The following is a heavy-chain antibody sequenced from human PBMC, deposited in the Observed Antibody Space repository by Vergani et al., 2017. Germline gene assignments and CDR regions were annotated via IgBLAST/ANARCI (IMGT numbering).Heavy chain of an antibody. D-gene: IGHD4/OR15-4a*01. CDR1: GFTLSSHA. V-gene: IGHV3-9*03. J-gene: IGHJ4*02. CDR2: ISWNSVDI. Sequence: VQLEESGGGVVQPGRSLRLSCAGSGFTLSSHAMHWVRQAPGKGLEWVSGISWNSVDIGYADSVKGRFTISRDNAKNSLYLQMNSLRREDMALYYCAKDIGSYGGYVDYWGQGTLVTVSS. CDR3: AKDIGSYGGYVDY.